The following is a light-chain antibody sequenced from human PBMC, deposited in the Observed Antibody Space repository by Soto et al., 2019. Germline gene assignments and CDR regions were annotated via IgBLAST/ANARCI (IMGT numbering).Light chain of an antibody. CDR1: SSDVGTYNL. J-gene: IGLJ3*02. V-gene: IGLV2-23*02. CDR3: CSYAGSTSCEWV. Sequence: QSALTQPASVSGSPGQSITIPCTGTSSDVGTYNLVSWYQHHPGKAPKLMIYEVNNRPSGVPDRFSGSKSGNAASLTISGLQAEDEADYYCCSYAGSTSCEWVFGGGTKLTVL. CDR2: EVN.